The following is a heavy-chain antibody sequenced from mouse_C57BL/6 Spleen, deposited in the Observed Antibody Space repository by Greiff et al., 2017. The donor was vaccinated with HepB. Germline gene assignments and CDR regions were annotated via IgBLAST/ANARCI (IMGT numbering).Heavy chain of an antibody. J-gene: IGHJ2*01. D-gene: IGHD3-2*02. Sequence: QVPLPPPGAELVQPGASVTLSCQASGYTFTSYWLTWVKPRPGQGLEWIGDIYPGSGSTNYNEKFKSKATLTVDTSSSTAYMQLSSLTSEDSAVYYCARSRQLRDYFDYWGQGTTLTVSS. CDR2: IYPGSGST. CDR3: ARSRQLRDYFDY. CDR1: GYTFTSYW. V-gene: IGHV1-55*01.